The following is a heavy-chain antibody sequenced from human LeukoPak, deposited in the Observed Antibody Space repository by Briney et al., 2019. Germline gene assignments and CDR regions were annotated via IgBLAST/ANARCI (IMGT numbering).Heavy chain of an antibody. Sequence: GGSLRLSCAASGFTFGNSWMTWVRQAPGKGLEWVANINEDGSEKNYVESLKGRFTISRDNAKNSLYLQMNSLRAEDTALYYCARELGSYEGGYYGMDVWGQGTTVTVSS. D-gene: IGHD1-26*01. V-gene: IGHV3-7*01. J-gene: IGHJ6*02. CDR3: ARELGSYEGGYYGMDV. CDR2: INEDGSEK. CDR1: GFTFGNSW.